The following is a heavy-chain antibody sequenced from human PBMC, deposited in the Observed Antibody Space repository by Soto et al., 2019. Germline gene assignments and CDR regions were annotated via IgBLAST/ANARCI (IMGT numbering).Heavy chain of an antibody. Sequence: QLQLQESGSGLVRPSQTLSLTCAVSGCSISSGGYSWNWIRKPPGKVLEWIGYIYHSGSTLYKPSLRRRVTISVAKSMNKCSLTLTSVTAADTAVYYCARDQRVVNWFDPWGQGTLVTVSS. D-gene: IGHD2-15*01. CDR2: IYHSGST. V-gene: IGHV4-30-2*01. J-gene: IGHJ5*02. CDR3: ARDQRVVNWFDP. CDR1: GCSISSGGYS.